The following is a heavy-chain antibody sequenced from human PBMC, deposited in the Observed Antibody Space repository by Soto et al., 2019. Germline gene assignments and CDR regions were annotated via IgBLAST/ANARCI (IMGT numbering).Heavy chain of an antibody. V-gene: IGHV3-33*01. CDR1: GFTFSSYG. CDR3: ARDLGLGIQLWLFDY. D-gene: IGHD5-18*01. Sequence: GGSLRLSCAASGFTFSSYGMHWVRQAPGKGLEWVAVIWYDGSNKYYADSVKGRFTISRDNSKNTLYLQMNSLRAEDTAVYYCARDLGLGIQLWLFDYWGQGTLVTVSS. J-gene: IGHJ4*02. CDR2: IWYDGSNK.